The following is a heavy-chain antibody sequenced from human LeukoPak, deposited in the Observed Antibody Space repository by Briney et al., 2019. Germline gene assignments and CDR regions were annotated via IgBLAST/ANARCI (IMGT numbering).Heavy chain of an antibody. Sequence: PSETLSLTCAVYGGSFSGYYWSWIRQPPGKGLEWIGEINHSGSTNYNPSLKSRVTISVDTSKNQFSLKLSSVTAADTAVYYCARAKTYDILTGPPRRHFDYWGQGTLVNGSS. CDR3: ARAKTYDILTGPPRRHFDY. CDR2: INHSGST. V-gene: IGHV4-34*01. D-gene: IGHD3-9*01. CDR1: GGSFSGYY. J-gene: IGHJ4*02.